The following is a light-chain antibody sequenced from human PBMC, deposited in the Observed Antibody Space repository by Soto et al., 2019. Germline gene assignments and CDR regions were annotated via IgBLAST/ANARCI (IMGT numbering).Light chain of an antibody. V-gene: IGKV3-11*01. CDR2: DAS. CDR3: QHRCNWPWT. Sequence: EIVLTQSPATLSLSPGERATLSCRASQSVSSYLAWYQQKPGQAPRLLIYDASNRATGIPARFSGSGSGTDFTLTISSLEPEDFAVYYCQHRCNWPWTFGQGPKVEIK. J-gene: IGKJ1*01. CDR1: QSVSSY.